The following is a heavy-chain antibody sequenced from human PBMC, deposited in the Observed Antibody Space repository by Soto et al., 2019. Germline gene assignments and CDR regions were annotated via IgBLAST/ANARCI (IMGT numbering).Heavy chain of an antibody. V-gene: IGHV3-33*01. J-gene: IGHJ4*02. Sequence: QVQLVESGGGVVQPGRSLRLSCAASGFNFSSYVMHWVRQAPGKGLEWVAVIWYDGGNKYYADSVKGRFTISRDNSKNTLYLQMNSLRAEDTAVHYCARDGQWLPRDGLRSSYYFAYWGQGTLVTVSS. CDR2: IWYDGGNK. CDR1: GFNFSSYV. D-gene: IGHD6-19*01. CDR3: ARDGQWLPRDGLRSSYYFAY.